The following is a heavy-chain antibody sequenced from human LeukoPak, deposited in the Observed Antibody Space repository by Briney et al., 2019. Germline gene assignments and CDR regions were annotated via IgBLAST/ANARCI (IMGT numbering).Heavy chain of an antibody. CDR1: GFTVSSNY. CDR2: IYSSGST. CDR3: ARVLRRITIFGVVTYYFDY. Sequence: GGSLRLSCAASGFTVSSNYMSWVRQAPGKGLEWVSVIYSSGSTYYADSVKGRFTISRDNSKNTLYLQMNSLRAEDTAVYYCARVLRRITIFGVVTYYFDYWGQGTLVTVSS. D-gene: IGHD3-3*01. J-gene: IGHJ4*02. V-gene: IGHV3-66*01.